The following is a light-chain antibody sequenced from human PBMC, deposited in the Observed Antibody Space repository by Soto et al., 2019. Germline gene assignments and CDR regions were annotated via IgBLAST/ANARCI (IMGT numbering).Light chain of an antibody. CDR1: QSVSIH. Sequence: ETVMTQSPGTLSVSRGERATLSFRSSQSVSIHLAWYQQTPGQAPRLLIYDTSTRATGIPARFSGSGSGTEFTLTISSLQSEDFAVYYCQQYSNWPPITFGQGTRLEIK. J-gene: IGKJ5*01. CDR3: QQYSNWPPIT. CDR2: DTS. V-gene: IGKV3-15*01.